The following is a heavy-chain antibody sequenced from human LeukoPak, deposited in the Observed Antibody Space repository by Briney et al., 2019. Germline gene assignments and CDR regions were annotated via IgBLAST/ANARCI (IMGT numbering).Heavy chain of an antibody. CDR1: GYTFTGYY. J-gene: IGHJ4*02. Sequence: ASVKVSCKASGYTFTGYYMHWVRQAPGQGLEWMGWINPNSGGTNYAQKFQGRVTMTRDTSISTAHMELSRLRSDDTAVYYCARRGIVGATGNYYFDYWGQGTLVTVSS. V-gene: IGHV1-2*02. D-gene: IGHD1-26*01. CDR2: INPNSGGT. CDR3: ARRGIVGATGNYYFDY.